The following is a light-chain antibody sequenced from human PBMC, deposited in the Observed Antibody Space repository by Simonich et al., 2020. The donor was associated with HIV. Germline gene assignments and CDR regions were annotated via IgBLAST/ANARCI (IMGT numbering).Light chain of an antibody. J-gene: IGLJ3*02. Sequence: QSVLTQPPSASGTPGQRVTISCSGSSSNIESNYVYWYQQLPGTAPKLLIYGNSNRPSGVPARFSCSKSGTSASLAITGLQAEDEADYYCSSYAGSNNLVFGGGTKLTVL. CDR2: GNS. CDR3: SSYAGSNNLV. CDR1: SSNIESNY. V-gene: IGLV1-47*02.